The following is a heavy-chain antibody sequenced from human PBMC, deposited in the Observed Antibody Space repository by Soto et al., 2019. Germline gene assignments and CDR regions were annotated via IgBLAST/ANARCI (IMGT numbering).Heavy chain of an antibody. Sequence: SETLSLTCAVYGGSFSGYYWSWIRQPPGKGLEWIGEINHSGSTNYNPSLKSRVTISVDTSKNQFSLKLSSVTAADTAVYYCARVPHCSSTSCYVDGEDYWGQGTLVTVSS. CDR2: INHSGST. CDR3: ARVPHCSSTSCYVDGEDY. CDR1: GGSFSGYY. D-gene: IGHD2-2*01. J-gene: IGHJ4*02. V-gene: IGHV4-34*01.